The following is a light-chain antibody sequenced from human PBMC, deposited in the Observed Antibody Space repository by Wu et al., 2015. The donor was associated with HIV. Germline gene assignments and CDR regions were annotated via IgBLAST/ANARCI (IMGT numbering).Light chain of an antibody. J-gene: IGKJ1*01. CDR2: DAS. CDR3: QQYVNWPRT. Sequence: EIVMTQPPATLSVSPGDGATLSCRASQSLGGNLAWYQQKPGQAPRLLIYDASTRATGIPARFSGSTSGTEYTLTISSLQSEDFAIYYCQQYVNWPRTLGQGTKVEIK. V-gene: IGKV3-15*01. CDR1: QSLGGN.